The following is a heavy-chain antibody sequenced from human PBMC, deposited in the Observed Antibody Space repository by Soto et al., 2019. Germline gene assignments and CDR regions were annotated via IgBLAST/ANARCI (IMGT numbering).Heavy chain of an antibody. CDR3: ARDHGYCSSTSWHNPDYYYYGMDV. Sequence: LRRSCAASGFTFSSYGMHWVRQAPGKGLEWMPRIWSDGSHKYYGDSAKGRFTISRYNSKNTLYLQMNSLRGEDPDVYYCARDHGYCSSTSWHNPDYYYYGMDVWGQGTTVTVSS. D-gene: IGHD2-2*01. CDR2: IWSDGSHK. CDR1: GFTFSSYG. V-gene: IGHV3-33*01. J-gene: IGHJ6*02.